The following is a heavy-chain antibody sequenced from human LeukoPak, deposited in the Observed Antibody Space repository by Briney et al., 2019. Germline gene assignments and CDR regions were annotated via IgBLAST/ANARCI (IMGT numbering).Heavy chain of an antibody. V-gene: IGHV1-2*02. J-gene: IGHJ4*02. D-gene: IGHD2-2*02. CDR1: GYTFTGYY. CDR2: INPNSGGT. CDR3: ARGDRAMNIVVVPAAILRPKSRRLKNFDY. Sequence: ASVKVSCKASGYTFTGYYMHWVRQATGQGLEWMGWINPNSGGTNYAQKFQGRVTMTRDTSISTAYMELSRLRSDDTAVYYCARGDRAMNIVVVPAAILRPKSRRLKNFDYWGQGTLVTVSS.